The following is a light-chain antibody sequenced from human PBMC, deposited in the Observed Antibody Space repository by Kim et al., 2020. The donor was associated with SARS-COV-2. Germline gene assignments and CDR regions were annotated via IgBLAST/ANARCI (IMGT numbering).Light chain of an antibody. CDR1: SSNIGNNY. J-gene: IGLJ2*01. V-gene: IGLV1-51*01. CDR3: GTWDTSLSAGV. Sequence: QSVLTQPPSVSAAPGQRVTISCSGSSSNIGNNYVSWYRQLPGTDPKLLIYDNNKRPSGIPDRFSASKSGTSATLGITALQTGDEADYYCGTWDTSLSAGVFGGGTQLTVL. CDR2: DNN.